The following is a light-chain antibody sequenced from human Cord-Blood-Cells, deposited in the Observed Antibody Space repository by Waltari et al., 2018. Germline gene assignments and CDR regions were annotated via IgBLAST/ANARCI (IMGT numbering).Light chain of an antibody. Sequence: QSALTQPASVSGSPGQSITISCTGTSSDVVSYNFVSWYQQHPGKAPKLMIYEVSKRPSGVSNRFSGSKSGNTASLTISGLQAEDEADYYCCSYAGSSTLVFGGGTKLTVL. CDR1: SSDVVSYNF. J-gene: IGLJ2*01. CDR3: CSYAGSSTLV. V-gene: IGLV2-23*02. CDR2: EVS.